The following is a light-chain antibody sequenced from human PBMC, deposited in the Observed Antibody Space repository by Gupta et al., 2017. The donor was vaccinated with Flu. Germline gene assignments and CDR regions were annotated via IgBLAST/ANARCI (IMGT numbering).Light chain of an antibody. V-gene: IGLV2-14*01. J-gene: IGLJ3*02. CDR3: NSYTSSTTPGV. Sequence: QSALTQPASVSGSPGQTITISCTGTSSDIGDYDFVSWYRQVPGKAPKLIIYEVSRRPSGVSNRFSGSKSDNTASLTISGLQADDEGDYYCNSYTSSTTPGVFGGGTKLSVL. CDR1: SSDIGDYDF. CDR2: EVS.